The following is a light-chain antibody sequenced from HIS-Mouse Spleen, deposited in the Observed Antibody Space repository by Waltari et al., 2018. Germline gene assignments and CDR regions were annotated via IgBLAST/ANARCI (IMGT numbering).Light chain of an antibody. Sequence: QSALTQPASVSGSPGQSITISCTGTSSDVGGYNYVSWYQQHPGKAPKLMIYDVSNRPSGVSNRFSGSKSGNTASLTISGLQAEDEADYYCSSYAGSSTWVFGGGTK. J-gene: IGLJ3*02. CDR1: SSDVGGYNY. V-gene: IGLV2-14*03. CDR3: SSYAGSSTWV. CDR2: DVS.